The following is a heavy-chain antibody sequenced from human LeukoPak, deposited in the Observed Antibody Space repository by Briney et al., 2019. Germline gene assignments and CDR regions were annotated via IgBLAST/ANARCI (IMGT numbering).Heavy chain of an antibody. CDR1: GYTFTSYY. Sequence: SVKVSCKASGYTFTSYYMHWVRQAPGQGLEWMGRIIPILGIANYAQKFQGRVTITADKSTSTAYMELSSLRSEDTAVYYCARDGSLDVDTAMVTAMNWFDPWGQGTLVTVSS. J-gene: IGHJ5*02. V-gene: IGHV1-69*04. D-gene: IGHD5-18*01. CDR2: IIPILGIA. CDR3: ARDGSLDVDTAMVTAMNWFDP.